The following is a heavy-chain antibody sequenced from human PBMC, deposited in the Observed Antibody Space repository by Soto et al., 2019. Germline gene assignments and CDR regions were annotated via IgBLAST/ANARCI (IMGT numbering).Heavy chain of an antibody. D-gene: IGHD6-6*01. Sequence: GGSLRLSCAASGFTFSSYGMHWVRQAPGKGLEWVAFIWHDGGNKFYADSVKGRFTVSRDNSKNTLYLQMNSLRAEDTAVYYCAKGARYSSSWGIDYWGQGTLVTVSS. CDR2: IWHDGGNK. J-gene: IGHJ4*02. CDR1: GFTFSSYG. CDR3: AKGARYSSSWGIDY. V-gene: IGHV3-30*02.